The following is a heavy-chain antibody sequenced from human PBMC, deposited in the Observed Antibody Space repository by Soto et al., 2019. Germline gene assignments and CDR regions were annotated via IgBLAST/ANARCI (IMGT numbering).Heavy chain of an antibody. CDR1: GFSLSTRGMS. CDR3: AHVLGYCSGGSCYSGPSDY. J-gene: IGHJ4*02. V-gene: IGHV2-5*02. Sequence: QITLKESGPTLVKPTQTLTLTCSFSGFSLSTRGMSVVWIRQPPGKALGWLALIYWDDAKRYSPSLKSRLTISKDTSKNQVVLTMTNMDPADTATYYCAHVLGYCSGGSCYSGPSDYWGQGTLVTVSS. D-gene: IGHD2-15*01. CDR2: IYWDDAK.